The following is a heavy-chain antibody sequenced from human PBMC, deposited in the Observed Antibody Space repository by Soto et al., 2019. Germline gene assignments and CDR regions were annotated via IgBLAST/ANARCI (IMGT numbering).Heavy chain of an antibody. D-gene: IGHD5-12*01. CDR3: TRDQGMATKSDDYYYYGTDV. J-gene: IGHJ6*02. Sequence: GGSLRLSCTASGFTFGDYAMSWVRQAPGKGLEWVGFIRSKAYGGTTEYAASVKGRFTISRDDSKSIAYLQMNSLKTEDTAVYYCTRDQGMATKSDDYYYYGTDVWGQGTTVTV. V-gene: IGHV3-49*04. CDR1: GFTFGDYA. CDR2: IRSKAYGGTT.